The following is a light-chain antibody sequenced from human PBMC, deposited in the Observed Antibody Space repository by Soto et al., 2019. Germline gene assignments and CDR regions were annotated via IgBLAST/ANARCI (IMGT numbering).Light chain of an antibody. J-gene: IGKJ1*01. CDR3: QYFGGSWT. Sequence: IVLTQSPDTLSLSPGERAILSCRASQSLRSNSFAWYQQNPGQAPRLLIYGASNRATGIPDRFSGSGSGTDFTLTIARLEPGDFAVYYCQYFGGSWTFGQGTKVDIK. CDR1: QSLRSNS. V-gene: IGKV3-20*01. CDR2: GAS.